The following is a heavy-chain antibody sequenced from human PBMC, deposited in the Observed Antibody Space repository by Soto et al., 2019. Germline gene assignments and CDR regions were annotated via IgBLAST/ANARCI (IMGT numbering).Heavy chain of an antibody. CDR2: IIPILGIA. D-gene: IGHD2-2*01. Sequence: ASVKVSCKASGGTFSSYAISWVRQAPGQGLEWMGGIIPILGIANYAQKFQGRVTITADKSTSTAYMELSSLRSEDTAVYYCARSIVVVPAAIDAFDIWGQGTMVTVSS. V-gene: IGHV1-69*10. CDR3: ARSIVVVPAAIDAFDI. J-gene: IGHJ3*02. CDR1: GGTFSSYA.